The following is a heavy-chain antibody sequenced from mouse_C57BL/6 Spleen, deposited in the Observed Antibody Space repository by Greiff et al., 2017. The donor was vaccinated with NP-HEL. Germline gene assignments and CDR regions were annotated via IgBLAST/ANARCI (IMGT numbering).Heavy chain of an antibody. Sequence: LVEPGPELVKPGASVKISCKASGYAFSSSWMNWVKQRPGKGLEWIGRIYPGDGDTNYNGKFKGKATLTADKSSNTAYMQLSSLTSEDSAVYFCASYGNSLDYWGQGTSLTVSS. CDR2: IYPGDGDT. J-gene: IGHJ2*02. V-gene: IGHV1-82*01. CDR1: GYAFSSSW. CDR3: ASYGNSLDY. D-gene: IGHD1-1*01.